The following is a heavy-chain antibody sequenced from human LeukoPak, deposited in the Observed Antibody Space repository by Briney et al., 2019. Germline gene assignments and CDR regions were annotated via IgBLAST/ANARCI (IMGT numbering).Heavy chain of an antibody. CDR1: GGSISSYY. D-gene: IGHD2-21*02. Sequence: SETLSLTCTVSGGSISSYYWSWIRQPAGKGLEWIGRIYTSGSTNYNPSLKSRVTMSVDTSKNQFSLKLSSVTAADTAVYYCARDLPGHIVVVTADAVGAFDIWGQGTMVTVSS. CDR2: IYTSGST. V-gene: IGHV4-4*07. J-gene: IGHJ3*02. CDR3: ARDLPGHIVVVTADAVGAFDI.